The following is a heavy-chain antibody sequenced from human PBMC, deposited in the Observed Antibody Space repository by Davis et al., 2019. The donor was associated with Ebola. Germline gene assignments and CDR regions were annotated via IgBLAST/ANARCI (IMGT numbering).Heavy chain of an antibody. J-gene: IGHJ6*02. CDR3: ARVVSGYGDYYYYGMDV. Sequence: ASVKVSCKASGYTFTGYYMHWVRQAPGQGLEWMGWINPNSGGTNYAQKFQGRVTMTRDTSISTAYMELSRLRSDDTAVYYCARVVSGYGDYYYYGMDVWGQGTTVTVSS. D-gene: IGHD5-12*01. CDR1: GYTFTGYY. V-gene: IGHV1-2*02. CDR2: INPNSGGT.